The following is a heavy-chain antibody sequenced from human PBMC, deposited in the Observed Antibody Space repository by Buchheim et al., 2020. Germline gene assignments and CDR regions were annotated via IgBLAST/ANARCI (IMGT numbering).Heavy chain of an antibody. D-gene: IGHD3-16*02. Sequence: QVQLVQSGAEVKKPGASVKVSCKASGYTFTSYDINWVRQATGQGLEWMGWMNPNSGNTGYAQKVQGRVTMTRNTSISTAYMELSSLRSEDTAVYYCARDRYDYIWGSFRYYGMDVWGQGTT. CDR1: GYTFTSYD. V-gene: IGHV1-8*01. CDR3: ARDRYDYIWGSFRYYGMDV. CDR2: MNPNSGNT. J-gene: IGHJ6*02.